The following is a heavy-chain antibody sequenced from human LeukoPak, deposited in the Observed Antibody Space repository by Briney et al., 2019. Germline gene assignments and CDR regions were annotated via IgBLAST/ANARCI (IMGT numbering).Heavy chain of an antibody. CDR3: ARDRTSGYNWFDP. Sequence: EASVKVSCKASGYTFTGYYMHWVRQAPGQGLEWMGWINPNSGDTNYAQKFQGRVTMTRDTSISTAYMELSRLTSDDTAMYYCARDRTSGYNWFDPWGQGTLVTVSS. D-gene: IGHD2-2*01. J-gene: IGHJ5*02. CDR1: GYTFTGYY. V-gene: IGHV1-2*02. CDR2: INPNSGDT.